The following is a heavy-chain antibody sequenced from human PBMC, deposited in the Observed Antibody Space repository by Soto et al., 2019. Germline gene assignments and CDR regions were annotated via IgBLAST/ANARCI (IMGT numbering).Heavy chain of an antibody. J-gene: IGHJ3*02. D-gene: IGHD6-13*01. CDR1: GFTFSSYD. Sequence: PGGSLRLSCAASGFTFSSYDMHWVRQATGKGLEWVSAIGTAGDTYYPGSVKGRFTISRENAKNSLYLQMNSLGAGDTAVYYCARGFAAAAGTRPYDAFDIWRQGTMVTVSS. CDR2: IGTAGDT. V-gene: IGHV3-13*01. CDR3: ARGFAAAAGTRPYDAFDI.